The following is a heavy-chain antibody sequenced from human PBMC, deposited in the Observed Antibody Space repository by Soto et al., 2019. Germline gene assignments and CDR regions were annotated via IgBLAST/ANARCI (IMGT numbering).Heavy chain of an antibody. CDR3: ARCPSADFWSGYYTYYFDY. V-gene: IGHV1-8*01. J-gene: IGHJ4*02. CDR2: MNPNSGNT. CDR1: GYTFTSYD. Sequence: QVQLVQSGAEVKKPGASVKVSCKASGYTFTSYDINWVRQATGQGLEWMGWMNPNSGNTGYAQKXXGRVSMTRNTXXSXAXXELSSLRSEDTAVYYCARCPSADFWSGYYTYYFDYWGQGTLVTVSS. D-gene: IGHD3-3*01.